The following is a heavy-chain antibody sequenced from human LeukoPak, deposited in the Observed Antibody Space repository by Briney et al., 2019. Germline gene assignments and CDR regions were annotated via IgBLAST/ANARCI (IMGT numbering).Heavy chain of an antibody. D-gene: IGHD6-13*01. CDR2: IITIFGTA. J-gene: IGHJ5*02. V-gene: IGHV1-69*05. Sequence: GHTVKVSRTASLGTLSRYAISWVRQAPGQGLEGMGGIITIFGTANYSQKFPGRVTITTDESTRTAYMELSSLRSEDTAVYYCSSIAAAGTGRNWFDPWGQGTLVTVSS. CDR3: SSIAAAGTGRNWFDP. CDR1: LGTLSRYA.